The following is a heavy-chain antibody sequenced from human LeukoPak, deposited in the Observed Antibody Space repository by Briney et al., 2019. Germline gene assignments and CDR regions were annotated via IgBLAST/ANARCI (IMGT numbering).Heavy chain of an antibody. V-gene: IGHV3-23*01. D-gene: IGHD3-10*01. CDR1: GFTFSSYA. CDR3: ARGGAPAVYFDY. J-gene: IGHJ4*02. CDR2: ISGSGGST. Sequence: GGSLRLSCAASGFTFSSYAMSWVRQAPGKGLEWVSAISGSGGSTYYADSVKGRFTISRDNSKNTLYLQMNSLRPEDTAVYYCARGGAPAVYFDYWGQGVLVTVSS.